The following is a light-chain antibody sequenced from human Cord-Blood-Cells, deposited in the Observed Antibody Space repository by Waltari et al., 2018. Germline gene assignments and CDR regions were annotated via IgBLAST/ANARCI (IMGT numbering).Light chain of an antibody. J-gene: IGLJ2*01. CDR1: SSNIGAGYD. Sequence: QSVLTQPPSVSGAPGQRVTISCTGSSSNIGAGYDVPWYQQPPGTAPKLLIYGNSNRPSGVPDRFSGSKSGTSASLAITGLQAEDEADYYCQSYDSSLSVVFGGGTKLTVL. CDR2: GNS. V-gene: IGLV1-40*01. CDR3: QSYDSSLSVV.